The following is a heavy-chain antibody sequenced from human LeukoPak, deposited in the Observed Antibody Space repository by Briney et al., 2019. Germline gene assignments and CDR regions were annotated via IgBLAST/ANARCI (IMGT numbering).Heavy chain of an antibody. CDR1: GYSFITYW. D-gene: IGHD3-10*01. Sequence: GESLKISCKASGYSFITYWISWVRQMPGKGLEWMGRIDPSDSYTKYSPSFQGHVTFSVDESISTAYLQWNSLKASDTAMYYCARREGTMVRGANWFDPWGQGTLVTVSS. J-gene: IGHJ5*02. CDR2: IDPSDSYT. CDR3: ARREGTMVRGANWFDP. V-gene: IGHV5-10-1*01.